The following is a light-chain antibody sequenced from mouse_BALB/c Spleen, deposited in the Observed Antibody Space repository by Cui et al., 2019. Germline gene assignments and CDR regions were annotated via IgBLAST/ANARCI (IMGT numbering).Light chain of an antibody. CDR3: QQWSSNPPT. V-gene: IGKV4-68*01. Sequence: QIVLTQSPALMSASTGAKVTMTCSASSSVSYMYWYQQKPRSSPKPWIYLTSNLASGVPARFSGSGSGTSYSLTISSMEAEDAATYYCQQWSSNPPTFGAGTKLELK. J-gene: IGKJ5*01. CDR1: SSVSY. CDR2: LTS.